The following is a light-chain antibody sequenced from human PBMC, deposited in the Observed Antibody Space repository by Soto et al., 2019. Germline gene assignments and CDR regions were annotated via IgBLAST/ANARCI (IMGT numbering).Light chain of an antibody. CDR3: QQDNVWPLT. Sequence: EIVMTQSPATLSVSPGERATLSCRASQSVSSNLAWYQQKPGQTPQLLIYVASTMATGIPARFSGSGSGTEFTLTISSLQSEDFAVYYCQQDNVWPLTFGGGTKVEFK. CDR2: VAS. CDR1: QSVSSN. J-gene: IGKJ4*01. V-gene: IGKV3-15*01.